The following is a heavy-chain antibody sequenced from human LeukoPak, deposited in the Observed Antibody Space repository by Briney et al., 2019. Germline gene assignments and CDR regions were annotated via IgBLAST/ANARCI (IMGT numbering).Heavy chain of an antibody. D-gene: IGHD5-18*01. V-gene: IGHV3-30*03. J-gene: IGHJ4*02. CDR3: TRDGYSYSYGRFYFDY. CDR1: GFTFSSYG. CDR2: ISWGGSNE. Sequence: GGSLRLSCAASGFTFSSYGMHWVRQAPGKGLEWVAVISWGGSNEYFADSVKGRFTISRDNSKNTLYLQMNSLRAEDTAVYYCTRDGYSYSYGRFYFDYWGQGTLVTVSS.